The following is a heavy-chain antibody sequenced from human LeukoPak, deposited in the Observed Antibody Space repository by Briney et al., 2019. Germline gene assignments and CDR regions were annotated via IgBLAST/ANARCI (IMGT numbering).Heavy chain of an antibody. CDR1: GGTFSSYA. CDR3: ACLYSGYDFDYYYGIDV. J-gene: IGHJ6*02. V-gene: IGHV1-69*13. CDR2: IIPTFGTA. Sequence: GASVNVSCKASGGTFSSYAISWVRPAPGQGLEWMGGIIPTFGTANYAQKFQGRVTITADESTSTAYMELSSLRSEDTAVYYCACLYSGYDFDYYYGIDVWGQGTTVTVSS. D-gene: IGHD5-12*01.